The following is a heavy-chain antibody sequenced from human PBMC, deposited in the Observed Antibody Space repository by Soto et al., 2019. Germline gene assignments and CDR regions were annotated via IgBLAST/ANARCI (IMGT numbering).Heavy chain of an antibody. CDR3: AREVRLNYGVDV. J-gene: IGHJ6*02. V-gene: IGHV3-74*03. CDR2: LNVDGSHT. Sequence: QLVESGGGQVQPGGSLRLSCVASGFTFSKNWMHWVRHVAGKGLEGVANLNVDGSHTEYADSVKGRFAISRDNSKNTVFLQMNRLRAEDSATYYCAREVRLNYGVDVWGPGTTVTVSS. CDR1: GFTFSKNW. D-gene: IGHD3-16*01.